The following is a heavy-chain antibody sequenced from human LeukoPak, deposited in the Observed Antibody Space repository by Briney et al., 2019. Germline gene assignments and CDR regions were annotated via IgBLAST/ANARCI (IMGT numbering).Heavy chain of an antibody. D-gene: IGHD3-22*01. CDR1: GFTFSSHA. Sequence: GGSLRLSCTASGFTFSSHAMGWVRQTPGKGLEWVSHMNSGGDKTLYTDSVKGRFTISRDNSKNTLYLQMNSLRAEDTAVFFCVYYDSSGYYYGRLRYWGQGTPVTVSS. CDR3: VYYDSSGYYYGRLRY. CDR2: MNSGGDKT. V-gene: IGHV3-23*01. J-gene: IGHJ4*02.